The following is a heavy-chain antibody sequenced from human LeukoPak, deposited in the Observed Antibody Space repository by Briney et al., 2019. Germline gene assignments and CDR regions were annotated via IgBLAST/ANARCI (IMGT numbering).Heavy chain of an antibody. Sequence: SETLSLTCTVSGGSISSSNYYWGWIRQPPGKGLEWIGSIYYSGSTYYNPSLKSRVTISVDTSKNQFSLKLSSVTAADTAVYYCARVGVTTGDAFDIWGQGTMVTVSS. CDR3: ARVGVTTGDAFDI. J-gene: IGHJ3*02. CDR2: IYYSGST. V-gene: IGHV4-39*07. D-gene: IGHD4-17*01. CDR1: GGSISSSNYY.